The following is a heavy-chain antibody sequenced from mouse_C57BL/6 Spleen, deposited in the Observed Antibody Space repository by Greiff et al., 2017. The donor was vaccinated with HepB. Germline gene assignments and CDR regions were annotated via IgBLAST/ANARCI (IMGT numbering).Heavy chain of an antibody. V-gene: IGHV1-50*01. CDR3: ARGLRPRDMDY. CDR1: GYTFTSYW. D-gene: IGHD3-2*02. Sequence: QVQLQQPGAELVKPGASVKLSCKASGYTFTSYWMQWVKQRPGQGLEWIGEIDPSDSYTNYNQKFKGKATLTVDTSSSTAYMQLSSLTSEDSAVYYCARGLRPRDMDYWGQGTSVTVSS. J-gene: IGHJ4*01. CDR2: IDPSDSYT.